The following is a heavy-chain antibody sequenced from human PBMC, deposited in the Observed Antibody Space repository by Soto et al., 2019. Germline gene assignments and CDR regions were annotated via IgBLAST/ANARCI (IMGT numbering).Heavy chain of an antibody. J-gene: IGHJ6*02. V-gene: IGHV1-18*01. D-gene: IGHD3-16*01. CDR1: GYTFTRSG. CDR3: ARMGDVPYYYYGMDV. Sequence: QVQLVQSGAEVKKPGASVKVSCKASGYTFTRSGISWVRQAPGQGLEWMGWINGYNGNTNYAQKFQGRITMTTDTPTSTAYMELRSLRSDDTAVYYCARMGDVPYYYYGMDVWGQGITVIVSS. CDR2: INGYNGNT.